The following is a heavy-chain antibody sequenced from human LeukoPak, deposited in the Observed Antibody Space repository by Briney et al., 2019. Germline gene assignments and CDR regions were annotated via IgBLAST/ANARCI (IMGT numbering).Heavy chain of an antibody. CDR1: GFTFSNYA. J-gene: IGHJ6*04. D-gene: IGHD2-2*01. CDR2: ISYDGSDR. Sequence: GGSLRLSCSASGFTFSNYAIHWVRQAPGKGLEWVAVISYDGSDRDYADSVKGRFTISRDSSKNTYLQMNSLRSEDTAVYYCARDLRYCTRTSCFTSLDVWGKGTTVTVSS. V-gene: IGHV3-30-3*01. CDR3: ARDLRYCTRTSCFTSLDV.